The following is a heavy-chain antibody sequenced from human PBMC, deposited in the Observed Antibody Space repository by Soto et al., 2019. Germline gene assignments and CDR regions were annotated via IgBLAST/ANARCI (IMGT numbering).Heavy chain of an antibody. J-gene: IGHJ4*02. Sequence: QVQLQQWGAGLLKPSETLSLTCAVYGKSLSGYYWSWIRQPPGKALEWIGEINQSGNTNYNPSLNSRVTISVDTSKNQLFLNLSSVTAADTAMYYCARHHVRGRTIAGAAEFWGQGTLVTVSS. CDR3: ARHHVRGRTIAGAAEF. V-gene: IGHV4-34*01. CDR1: GKSLSGYY. CDR2: INQSGNT. D-gene: IGHD1-26*01.